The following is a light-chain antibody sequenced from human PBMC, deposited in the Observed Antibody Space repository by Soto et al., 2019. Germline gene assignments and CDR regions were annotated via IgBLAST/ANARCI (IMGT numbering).Light chain of an antibody. V-gene: IGKV1-39*01. Sequence: DIQMTQSPSSLSASVGDRVTITCRASQSVSNYLNWFQHKPGRAPKLLIHTASTLRSGVPSRFSGRGSGADFTLTISSLQREDFATYYCQQSYTTPFTFGQGTELEIK. CDR3: QQSYTTPFT. CDR2: TAS. J-gene: IGKJ2*01. CDR1: QSVSNY.